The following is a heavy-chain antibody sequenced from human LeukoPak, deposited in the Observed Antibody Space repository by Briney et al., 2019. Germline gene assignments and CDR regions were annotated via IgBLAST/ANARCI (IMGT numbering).Heavy chain of an antibody. J-gene: IGHJ5*01. CDR1: GFTFSTYA. D-gene: IGHD4-23*01. CDR3: AKADSYGGNSQLFDF. Sequence: GGSLRLSCAASGFTFSTYAMHWVRQAPGKGLEWVSGIDGSGDNTYYADSVKGRFTISRDNSKDTLFLQMKSLRAEDTAVYYCAKADSYGGNSQLFDFWGQGTLVTVSS. CDR2: IDGSGDNT. V-gene: IGHV3-23*01.